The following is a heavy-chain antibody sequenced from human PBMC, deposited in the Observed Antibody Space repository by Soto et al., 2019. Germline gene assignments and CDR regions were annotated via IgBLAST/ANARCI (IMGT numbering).Heavy chain of an antibody. CDR1: GITFSSYD. J-gene: IGHJ4*02. CDR2: IGMAGDT. Sequence: EVQLVESGGGLIQPGGSLRLSCAASGITFSSYDMHWVRQARGKGLEWVSGIGMAGDTNYPGSVKGRFTISRENAKNSLDLQMNTLRAEDSAVYYCAAGRDRVFDYWGQGTLVTVSS. D-gene: IGHD2-15*01. CDR3: AAGRDRVFDY. V-gene: IGHV3-13*01.